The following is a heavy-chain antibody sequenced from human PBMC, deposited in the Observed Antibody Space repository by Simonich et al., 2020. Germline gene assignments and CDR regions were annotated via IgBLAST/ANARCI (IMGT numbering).Heavy chain of an antibody. CDR3: ARDGLGTAYYYYMDV. D-gene: IGHD7-27*01. CDR2: IKPDGSEK. J-gene: IGHJ6*03. Sequence: EVQLVESGGGLVQPGGSLRLSCAASGFTFSSYWMSWVRQAPGKGLGWVAKIKPDGSEKYYVDSVKGRVTISRDNAKTSLYLQMNSLRAEDTAVYYCARDGLGTAYYYYMDVWGKGTTVTVSS. CDR1: GFTFSSYW. V-gene: IGHV3-7*01.